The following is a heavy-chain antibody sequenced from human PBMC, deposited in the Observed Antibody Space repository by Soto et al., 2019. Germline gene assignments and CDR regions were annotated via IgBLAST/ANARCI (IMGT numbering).Heavy chain of an antibody. Sequence: PGGSLRLSCAASGFTFSSYGMHWVRQAPGKGLEWVAVISYDGSNKYYADSVKGRFTISRDNSKNTLYLQMNSLRAEDTAVYYCAKDGGIAVAGTDYYYGMDVWGQGTTVTVSS. CDR1: GFTFSSYG. J-gene: IGHJ6*02. CDR2: ISYDGSNK. V-gene: IGHV3-30*18. D-gene: IGHD6-19*01. CDR3: AKDGGIAVAGTDYYYGMDV.